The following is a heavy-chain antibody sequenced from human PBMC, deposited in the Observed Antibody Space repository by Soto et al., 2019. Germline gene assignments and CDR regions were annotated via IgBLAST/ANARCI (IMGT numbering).Heavy chain of an antibody. CDR2: IYYSGST. CDR3: ARRGSVLVVVPAAISNWFDP. CDR1: GGSISSSSYY. V-gene: IGHV4-39*01. J-gene: IGHJ5*02. D-gene: IGHD2-2*01. Sequence: QLQLQESGPGLVKPSETLSLTCTVSGGSISSSSYYWGWIRQPPGKGLEWIGSIYYSGSTYYNPSLKSRVTISVDTSKNQFSLKLSSVTAADTAVYYCARRGSVLVVVPAAISNWFDPWGQGTLVTVSS.